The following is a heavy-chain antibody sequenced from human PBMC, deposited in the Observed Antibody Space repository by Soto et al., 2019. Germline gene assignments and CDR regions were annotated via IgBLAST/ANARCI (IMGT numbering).Heavy chain of an antibody. V-gene: IGHV4-31*03. Sequence: SETLSLTCTVSGESIDTAGYYWTWIRQRPGRGLEWLGFIYHGGATYYSSSMKSRLSISIDRSQNQFSLKVTSVTAADTAVYFCSRGDYWGQGMLVTVSS. J-gene: IGHJ4*02. CDR1: GESIDTAGYY. CDR3: SRGDY. CDR2: IYHGGAT.